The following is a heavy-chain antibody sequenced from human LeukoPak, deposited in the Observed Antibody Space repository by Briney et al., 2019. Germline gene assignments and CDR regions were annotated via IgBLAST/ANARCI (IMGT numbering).Heavy chain of an antibody. CDR3: ARTYYYGSGSFGDFDY. CDR1: GYTLTELS. J-gene: IGHJ4*02. Sequence: GASVKVSCKVSGYTLTELSMHWVRQAPGKGLEWMGWMNPNSGNTGYAQKFQGRVTITRNTSISTAYMELSSLRSEDTAVYYCARTYYYGSGSFGDFDYWGQGTLVTVSS. CDR2: MNPNSGNT. D-gene: IGHD3-10*01. V-gene: IGHV1-8*03.